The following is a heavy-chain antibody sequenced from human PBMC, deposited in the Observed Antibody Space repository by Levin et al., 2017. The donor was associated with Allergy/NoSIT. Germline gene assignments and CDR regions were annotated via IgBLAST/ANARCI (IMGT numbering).Heavy chain of an antibody. CDR3: ARSYSSSSRSLDWYFDL. CDR2: IYPGDSDT. Sequence: KVSCKGSGYSFTSYWIGWVRQMPGKGLEWMGIIYPGDSDTRYSPSFQGQVTISADKSISTAYLQWSSLKASDTAMYYCARSYSSSSRSLDWYFDLWGRGTLVTVSS. J-gene: IGHJ2*01. CDR1: GYSFTSYW. V-gene: IGHV5-51*01. D-gene: IGHD6-6*01.